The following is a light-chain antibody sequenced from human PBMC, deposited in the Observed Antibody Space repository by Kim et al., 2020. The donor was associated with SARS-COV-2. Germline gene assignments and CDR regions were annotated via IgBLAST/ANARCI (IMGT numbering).Light chain of an antibody. CDR1: KDISSN. CDR3: QKYNGAPWT. J-gene: IGKJ1*01. CDR2: GAS. Sequence: ASVGERVTITCRASKDISSNVAWYQQKPGKVPKLLIYGASALHSGVPSRFSGSGSGTDFTLTISTLQPADVATYYCQKYNGAPWTFGQGTKVDIK. V-gene: IGKV1-27*01.